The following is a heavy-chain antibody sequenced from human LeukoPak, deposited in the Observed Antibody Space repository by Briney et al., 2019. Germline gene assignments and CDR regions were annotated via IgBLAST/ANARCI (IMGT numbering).Heavy chain of an antibody. J-gene: IGHJ3*02. CDR1: GGSFSGYY. D-gene: IGHD3-22*01. CDR3: ARAPYYDSSGYDIRLAFDI. CDR2: INHSGST. Sequence: SETLSLTCAVCGGSFSGYYWSWIRQPPGKGLEWIGEINHSGSTNYNPSLKSRVTISVDTSKNQFSLKLSSVTAADTAVYYCARAPYYDSSGYDIRLAFDIWGQGTMVTVSS. V-gene: IGHV4-34*01.